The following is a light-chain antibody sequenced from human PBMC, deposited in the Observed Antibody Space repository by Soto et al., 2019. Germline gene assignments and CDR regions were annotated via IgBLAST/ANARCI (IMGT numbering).Light chain of an antibody. CDR1: SSNIGNNG. CDR3: AAWDDSLNGVI. V-gene: IGLV1-36*01. J-gene: IGLJ2*01. CDR2: QDD. Sequence: HSVLTQPPSVSEAPRQRVTISCSGSSSNIGNNGVNWYQQLPGKAPKLLIYQDDLLPSGVSDRFSGSKSGTSASLAISGLQSEDEADYYCAAWDDSLNGVIFGGGTQLTVL.